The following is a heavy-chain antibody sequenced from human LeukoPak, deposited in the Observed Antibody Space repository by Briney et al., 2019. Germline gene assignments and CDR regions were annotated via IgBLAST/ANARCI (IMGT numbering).Heavy chain of an antibody. CDR3: ASRRGYCSSTSCYGDH. J-gene: IGHJ4*02. D-gene: IGHD2-2*01. CDR2: IIPIFGTA. CDR1: GGTFSSYA. V-gene: IGHV1-69*06. Sequence: ASVKVSCKASGGTFSSYAISWVRQAPGQGLEWMGGIIPIFGTANYAQKFQGRVTITADKSTSTAYMELSSLRSEDTAVYYCASRRGYCSSTSCYGDHWGQGTLVTVSS.